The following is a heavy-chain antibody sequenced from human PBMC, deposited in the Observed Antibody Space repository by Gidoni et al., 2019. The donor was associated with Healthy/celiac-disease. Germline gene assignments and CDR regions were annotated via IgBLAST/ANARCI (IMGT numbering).Heavy chain of an antibody. D-gene: IGHD3-16*01. Sequence: QVQLQQWGAGLLKPSETLSLTCAVYGGSFSGYYWSWIRQPPGKGLEWIGEINHSGSTNYNPSHKSRVTISVDTSKNQFSLKLSSVTAADTAVYYCARAPVWGMDVWGQGTTVTVSS. CDR1: GGSFSGYY. V-gene: IGHV4-34*01. J-gene: IGHJ6*02. CDR2: INHSGST. CDR3: ARAPVWGMDV.